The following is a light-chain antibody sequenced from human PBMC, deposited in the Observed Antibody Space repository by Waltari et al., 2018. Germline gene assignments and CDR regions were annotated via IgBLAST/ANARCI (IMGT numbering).Light chain of an antibody. CDR3: MQGTHWPPWT. CDR2: KVS. CDR1: QSLVHSDGKTY. Sequence: DAVMTQSPLSLSVTLGQPASISCKSSQSLVHSDGKTYLNWYQQRPGQSPRRLLYKVSNRDSGVPDRFSGSGSGTDFTLKISRVEAEDVGVYYCMQGTHWPPWTFGQGTKVEIK. J-gene: IGKJ1*01. V-gene: IGKV2-30*02.